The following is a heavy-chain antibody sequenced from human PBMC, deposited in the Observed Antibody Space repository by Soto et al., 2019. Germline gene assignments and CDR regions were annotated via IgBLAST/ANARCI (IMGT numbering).Heavy chain of an antibody. CDR2: FDPEDGET. J-gene: IGHJ4*02. V-gene: IGHV1-24*01. CDR3: ATESRYYDSSGYYYVFDY. Sequence: ASVKVSCKVSGYTPTELSMHWVRQAPGKGLEWMGGFDPEDGETIYAQKFQGRVTMTEDTSTDTAYMELSSLRSEDTAVYYCATESRYYDSSGYYYVFDYWGQGTLVTVSS. CDR1: GYTPTELS. D-gene: IGHD3-22*01.